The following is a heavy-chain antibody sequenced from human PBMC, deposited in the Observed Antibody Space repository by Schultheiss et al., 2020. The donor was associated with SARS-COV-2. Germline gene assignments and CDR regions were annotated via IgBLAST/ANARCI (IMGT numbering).Heavy chain of an antibody. CDR2: ISYDGSNK. D-gene: IGHD3-10*01. V-gene: IGHV3-30*04. Sequence: GESLKISCAASGFTFSSYAMHWVRQAPGKGLEWVAVISYDGSNKYYADSVKGRFTISRDNAKNSLYLQMNSLRAEDTAVYYCARDYLSTMVRGAMNDYWGQGTLVTVSS. CDR1: GFTFSSYA. J-gene: IGHJ4*02. CDR3: ARDYLSTMVRGAMNDY.